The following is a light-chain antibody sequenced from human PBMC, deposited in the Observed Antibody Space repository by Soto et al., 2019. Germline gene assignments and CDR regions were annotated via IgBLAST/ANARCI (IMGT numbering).Light chain of an antibody. V-gene: IGKV1-33*01. CDR2: DAS. CDR3: QQYDNLPHT. J-gene: IGKJ4*01. CDR1: QDISNY. Sequence: DIQMTQSPSSLSGSVGDRVTTTCQASQDISNYLNWYQQKPGKAPKLLNYDASNLATGVPSRFSRSGSGTDFTFTIISLQPEDIATYYCQQYDNLPHTFGEGTKVDIK.